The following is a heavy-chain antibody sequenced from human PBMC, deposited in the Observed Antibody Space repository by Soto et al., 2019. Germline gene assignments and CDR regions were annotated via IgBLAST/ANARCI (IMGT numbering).Heavy chain of an antibody. V-gene: IGHV4-59*01. CDR3: ARLGPYDSGSYSFRYNWFDP. Sequence: PSETLSLSCTVSGGSISSYYWNWIRQPPGKGLEWIGDIYYGGGTNYNPSLKSRVTLSVDTSKNQFSLKLSSVTAADTAVYYCARLGPYDSGSYSFRYNWFDPWGQGTLVTVSS. CDR2: IYYGGGT. CDR1: GGSISSYY. J-gene: IGHJ5*02. D-gene: IGHD3-10*01.